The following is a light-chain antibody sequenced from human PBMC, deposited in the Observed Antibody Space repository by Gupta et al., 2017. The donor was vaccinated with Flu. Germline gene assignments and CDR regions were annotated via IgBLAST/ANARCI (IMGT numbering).Light chain of an antibody. J-gene: IGKJ1*01. CDR1: QGIRND. CDR3: RQEDNSPWT. Sequence: AIQMTQSPSSLSASVGDRVTITCRASQGIRNDLGWYQQKPGKAPKLLIYAASRVKSGVPSRFSGSGSGTDFTLTISSRQPEDFATYYCRQEDNSPWTFGQGTKVEIK. CDR2: AAS. V-gene: IGKV1-6*01.